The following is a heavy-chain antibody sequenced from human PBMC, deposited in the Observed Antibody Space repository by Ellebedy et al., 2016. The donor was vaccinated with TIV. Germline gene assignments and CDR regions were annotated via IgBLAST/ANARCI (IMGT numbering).Heavy chain of an antibody. CDR3: ARHIVVPTPGFEY. CDR1: GSSISDYY. CDR2: IYYTIGSS. D-gene: IGHD1-26*01. Sequence: SETLSLTCTVPGSSISDYYWTWIRQPPGKGLEWIGYIYYTIGSSNYSPSLKSRVTISVDTSKNQVSLKLSSVTAADTAVYYCARHIVVPTPGFEYWGQGALVTVSS. V-gene: IGHV4-59*08. J-gene: IGHJ4*02.